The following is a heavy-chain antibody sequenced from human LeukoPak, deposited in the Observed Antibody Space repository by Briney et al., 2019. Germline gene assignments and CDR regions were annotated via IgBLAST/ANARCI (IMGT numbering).Heavy chain of an antibody. CDR3: AKDLGATRKGQLGDYFDY. J-gene: IGHJ4*02. CDR1: GFTFSNYA. Sequence: GGSLRLSCAASGFTFSNYAMIWVRQAPGKGLQWVSVISAGGVSLFSGSGSATYYADSVEGRFTISRDNSKNTLYLQMNSLRAEDTAVYYCAKDLGATRKGQLGDYFDYWGQGTLVTVSS. CDR2: ISAGGVSLFSGSGSAT. D-gene: IGHD6-6*01. V-gene: IGHV3-23*01.